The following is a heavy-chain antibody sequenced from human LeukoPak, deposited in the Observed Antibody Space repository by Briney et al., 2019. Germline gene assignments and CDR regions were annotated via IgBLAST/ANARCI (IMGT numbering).Heavy chain of an antibody. CDR3: AKRGTVTTFGHCDY. D-gene: IGHD4-17*01. CDR2: ISDSGGST. CDR1: GFTFSSYA. V-gene: IGHV3-23*01. Sequence: GGSLRLFCEASGFTFSSYAMSWVRQAPGKGLEWAWTISDSGGSTYYADSVKGRFTISRDNSKNTLYLQMNSLRAEDTAVYYCAKRGTVTTFGHCDYWGQGTLVTVSS. J-gene: IGHJ4*02.